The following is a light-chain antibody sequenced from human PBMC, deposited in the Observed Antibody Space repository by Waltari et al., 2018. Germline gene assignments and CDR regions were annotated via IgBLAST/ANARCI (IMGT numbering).Light chain of an antibody. CDR2: TAN. V-gene: IGLV8-61*01. CDR3: ALYMGSGIWV. CDR1: SGSLSTTSY. J-gene: IGLJ3*02. Sequence: QTVVTQEKSLSVSPGGTVTLTCAFSSGSLSTTSYPTWYQQTPGQPPRTLVYTANARSSGVPDRFSGSILGNTAALTITGAQADDESDYYCALYMGSGIWVFGGGTRLTVL.